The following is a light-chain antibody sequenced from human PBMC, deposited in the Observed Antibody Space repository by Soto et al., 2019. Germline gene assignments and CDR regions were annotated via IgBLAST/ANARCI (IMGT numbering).Light chain of an antibody. CDR1: NIGSKS. Sequence: SYELTQPPSVSVAPGKTARITCGRDNIGSKSVHWYQQKLGQAPVVVIYYDRDRPSGIPERFSGSNSGNTATLTISEVEAGDEADYYCQVWESGDDHVIFGGGTKLTVL. J-gene: IGLJ2*01. CDR2: YDR. CDR3: QVWESGDDHVI. V-gene: IGLV3-21*01.